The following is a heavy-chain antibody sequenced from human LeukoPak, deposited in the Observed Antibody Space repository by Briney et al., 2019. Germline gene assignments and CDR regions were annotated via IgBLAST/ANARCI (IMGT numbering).Heavy chain of an antibody. D-gene: IGHD6-19*01. Sequence: GGSLRLSCAASGFTFSSYDMNWVRQAPGKGLEWVAFIRYDGSYKYYADSVKGRFTISRDNSKNTVYLQMNSLRAEDTAVYYCARSYSSGWYGWYYFDYWGQGTLVTVSS. CDR2: IRYDGSYK. CDR1: GFTFSSYD. CDR3: ARSYSSGWYGWYYFDY. J-gene: IGHJ4*02. V-gene: IGHV3-30*02.